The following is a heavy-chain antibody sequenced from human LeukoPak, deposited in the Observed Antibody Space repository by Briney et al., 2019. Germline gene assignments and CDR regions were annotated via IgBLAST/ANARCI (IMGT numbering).Heavy chain of an antibody. Sequence: ASVKVSCKASGYTFTGYYMHWVRQAPGQGLEWMGRINPNSGGTNYAQKFQGRVTMTRDTSISTAYMELSRLRSDDTAVYYCARDAIVGATRGDYWGQGTLVTVSS. CDR3: ARDAIVGATRGDY. CDR2: INPNSGGT. CDR1: GYTFTGYY. J-gene: IGHJ4*02. V-gene: IGHV1-2*06. D-gene: IGHD1-26*01.